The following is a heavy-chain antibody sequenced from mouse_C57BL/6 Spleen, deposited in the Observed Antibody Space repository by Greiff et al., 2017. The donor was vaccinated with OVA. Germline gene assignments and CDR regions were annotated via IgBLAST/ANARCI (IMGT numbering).Heavy chain of an antibody. Sequence: VQLVESGPGLVQPSQSLSITCTVSGFSLTSYGVHWVRQSPGKGLEWLGVIWSGGSTDYNAAIISRLSTSKDNSKSQVFFKMNSLQADDTAIYYCASYGSSYWYFYVWGTGTTVTVSS. D-gene: IGHD1-1*01. V-gene: IGHV2-2*01. CDR2: IWSGGST. CDR1: GFSLTSYG. J-gene: IGHJ1*03. CDR3: ASYGSSYWYFYV.